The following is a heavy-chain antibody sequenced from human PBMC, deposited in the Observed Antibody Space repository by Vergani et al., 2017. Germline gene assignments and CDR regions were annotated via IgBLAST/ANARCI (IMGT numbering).Heavy chain of an antibody. CDR2: IIPIFGTA. Sequence: QVQLVQSGAEVKKPGSSVKVSCKASGGTFSSYAISWVRQAPGQGLEWMGGIIPIFGTANYAQKFQGRVTITADKSTSTAYMELSSPRSEDTAVYYCARVPTRIVGATTPFDYWGQGTLVTVSS. CDR1: GGTFSSYA. CDR3: ARVPTRIVGATTPFDY. D-gene: IGHD1-26*01. J-gene: IGHJ4*02. V-gene: IGHV1-69*06.